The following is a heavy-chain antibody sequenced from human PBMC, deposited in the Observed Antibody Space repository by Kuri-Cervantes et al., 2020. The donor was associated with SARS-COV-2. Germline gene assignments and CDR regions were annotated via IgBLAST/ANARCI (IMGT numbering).Heavy chain of an antibody. V-gene: IGHV3-30-3*01. CDR1: GFTFSSYA. Sequence: GESLKISCAASGFTFSSYAMHWVRQAPGKGLEWVAVISYDGSNKYYADSVKGRFTISRDNSKNTLYLQMNSLRAEDTALYYCARAYGDYVFREGLDSWGQGTLVTVSS. CDR3: ARAYGDYVFREGLDS. J-gene: IGHJ4*02. CDR2: ISYDGSNK. D-gene: IGHD4-17*01.